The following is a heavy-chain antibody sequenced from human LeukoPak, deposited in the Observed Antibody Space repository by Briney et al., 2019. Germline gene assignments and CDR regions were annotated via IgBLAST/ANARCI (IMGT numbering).Heavy chain of an antibody. Sequence: GGSLRLSCAASGFTFSNAWMNWVRQAPGKGLEWVGRIKRKTDGGTIDYAAPVKGRFTISRDDSKNTLYLQMNSLKTEDTAVYYCTTLGYCSSTSCYGGLWYLLGELSPSYYYMDVWGKGTTVTVSS. V-gene: IGHV3-15*01. CDR1: GFTFSNAW. D-gene: IGHD2-2*01. CDR2: IKRKTDGGTI. CDR3: TTLGYCSSTSCYGGLWYLLGELSPSYYYMDV. J-gene: IGHJ6*03.